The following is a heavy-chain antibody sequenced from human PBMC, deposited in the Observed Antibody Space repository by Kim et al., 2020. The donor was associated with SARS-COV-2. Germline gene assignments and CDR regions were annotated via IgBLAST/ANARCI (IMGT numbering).Heavy chain of an antibody. Sequence: GGSLRLSCAASGFTFSSYWMSWVRQAPGKGLEWVANIKQDGSEKYYVDPVKGRFTISRDNAKNSLYLQMNSLRAEDTAVYYCARKKDDFWSGDDYYYYGMDVWGQGTTVTVSS. CDR1: GFTFSSYW. V-gene: IGHV3-7*01. CDR2: IKQDGSEK. J-gene: IGHJ6*02. CDR3: ARKKDDFWSGDDYYYYGMDV. D-gene: IGHD3-3*01.